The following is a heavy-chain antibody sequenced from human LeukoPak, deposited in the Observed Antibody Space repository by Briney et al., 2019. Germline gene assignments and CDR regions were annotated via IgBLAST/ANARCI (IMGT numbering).Heavy chain of an antibody. CDR3: TSNQGGNAFDI. J-gene: IGHJ3*02. D-gene: IGHD3-16*01. CDR1: GFTFSSYA. V-gene: IGHV3-15*01. CDR2: IKSKTDGGTT. Sequence: GGSLRLSCAASGFTFSSYAMSWVRQAPGKGLEWVGRIKSKTDGGTTDYAAPVKGRFTISRDDSKNTLYLQMNSLKTEDTAVYYCTSNQGGNAFDIWGQGTMVTVSS.